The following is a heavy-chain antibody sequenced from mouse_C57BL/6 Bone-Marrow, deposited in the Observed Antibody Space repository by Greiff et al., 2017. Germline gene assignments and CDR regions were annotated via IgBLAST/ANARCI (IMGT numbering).Heavy chain of an antibody. Sequence: QVQLQQSGAELVKPGASVKMSCKASGYTFTSYWITWVKQRPGQGLEWIGDIYPGSGSTNYNEKFKSKATLTADTSSSTAYMQLSSLTSEDSAVYYCARSAAYYSNYDYWGQDTTLTVSS. D-gene: IGHD2-5*01. J-gene: IGHJ2*01. V-gene: IGHV1-55*01. CDR1: GYTFTSYW. CDR2: IYPGSGST. CDR3: ARSAAYYSNYDY.